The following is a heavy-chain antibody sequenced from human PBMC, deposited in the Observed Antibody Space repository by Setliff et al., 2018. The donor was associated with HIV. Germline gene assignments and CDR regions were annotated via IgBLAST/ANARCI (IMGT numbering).Heavy chain of an antibody. Sequence: SETLSLTCAVSGGSISNHYWSWIRQPPEKGLEWIGSIFYSGNTNYNPSLKSRVTISVDTSKNQFSLKLTSVTAADTAVYYCARDKRASFDGLDVWGQGTTVTVSS. J-gene: IGHJ6*02. CDR1: GGSISNHY. V-gene: IGHV4-59*11. CDR2: IFYSGNT. CDR3: ARDKRASFDGLDV.